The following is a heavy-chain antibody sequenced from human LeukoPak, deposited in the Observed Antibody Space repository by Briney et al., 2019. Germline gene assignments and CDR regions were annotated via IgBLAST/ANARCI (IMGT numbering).Heavy chain of an antibody. CDR3: ARYDSSGYYPHYYYYGMDV. J-gene: IGHJ6*02. CDR1: GYSFPTYW. Sequence: GESLKISCKASGYSFPTYWIGWARQMPGRGLEWMGMIYPGDSDTRYSPSFQGHVTISADKSISTAYLQWSSLKASDTAMYYCARYDSSGYYPHYYYYGMDVWGQGTTVTVSS. D-gene: IGHD3-22*01. CDR2: IYPGDSDT. V-gene: IGHV5-51*01.